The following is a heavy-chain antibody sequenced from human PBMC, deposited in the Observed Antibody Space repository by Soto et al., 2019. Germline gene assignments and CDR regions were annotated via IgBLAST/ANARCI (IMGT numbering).Heavy chain of an antibody. CDR3: ARSVDA. Sequence: PSETLSLTCPVSGGSISSSSYYWGWIRQPPGKGLEWAGTIYYSGSTYYNPSLESRVIISVDTSKNQFSLKLSSVTAADTAVYYCARSVDAWGQGTLVTVS. CDR2: IYYSGST. CDR1: GGSISSSSYY. J-gene: IGHJ5*02. V-gene: IGHV4-39*07.